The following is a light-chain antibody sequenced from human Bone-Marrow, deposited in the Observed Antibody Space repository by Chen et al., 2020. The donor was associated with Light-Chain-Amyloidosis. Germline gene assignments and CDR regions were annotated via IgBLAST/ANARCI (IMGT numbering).Light chain of an antibody. CDR3: QVWDRSSDRPV. CDR2: DDS. J-gene: IGLJ3*02. Sequence: SYVLTQPSSVSVAPGQTATIACGGNNIGSTSVHWYQQTPGQAPLLVVYDDSDRPTGIPERLSGANSGHTATLTISGVEAGDEADYYCQVWDRSSDRPVFGGGTKLTVL. CDR1: NIGSTS. V-gene: IGLV3-21*02.